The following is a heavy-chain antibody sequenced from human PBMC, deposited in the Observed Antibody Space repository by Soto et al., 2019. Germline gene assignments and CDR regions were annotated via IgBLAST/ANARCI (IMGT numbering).Heavy chain of an antibody. CDR3: AMVDNYVTPTPQDV. J-gene: IGHJ6*02. CDR1: GYIFVNYG. D-gene: IGHD3-16*01. CDR2: ISPYSGNT. V-gene: IGHV1-18*01. Sequence: QVQLVQSGDEVRKPGSSVKVSCKASGYIFVNYGIAWVRQAPGQGLEWMGWISPYSGNTHYASKVQGRLTMTTDTAXSTAYRDLRSLTSHETAVYYCAMVDNYVTPTPQDVWGQGTTVTVSS.